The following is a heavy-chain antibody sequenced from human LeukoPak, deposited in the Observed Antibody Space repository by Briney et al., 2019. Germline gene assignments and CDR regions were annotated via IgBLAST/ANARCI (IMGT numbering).Heavy chain of an antibody. CDR2: IYYSGSA. J-gene: IGHJ4*02. CDR3: ARKGNIAAAPFDY. D-gene: IGHD6-13*01. CDR1: GSSISSSSYY. Sequence: SETLSLTCTVSGSSISSSSYYWGWIRQPPGKGLEWIGSIYYSGSAYYNPSLKSRVTISVDTSKNQFSLKLSSVTAADTAVYYCARKGNIAAAPFDYWGQGTLVTVSS. V-gene: IGHV4-39*01.